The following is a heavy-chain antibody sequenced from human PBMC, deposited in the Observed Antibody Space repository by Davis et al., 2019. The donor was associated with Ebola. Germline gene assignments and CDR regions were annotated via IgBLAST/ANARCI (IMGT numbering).Heavy chain of an antibody. CDR1: GFTFSDYW. V-gene: IGHV3-23*01. J-gene: IGHJ3*02. CDR2: ISVRGDGT. D-gene: IGHD2-2*01. CDR3: AKAQECSSTTCYAFDI. Sequence: PGGSLRLSCAASGFTFSDYWMHWVRQAPGKGLEWVSGISVRGDGTSYSDSVKGRFTISRDNSKNTLYLQMNSLRAEDTAVYYCAKAQECSSTTCYAFDIWGQGTVVTVSS.